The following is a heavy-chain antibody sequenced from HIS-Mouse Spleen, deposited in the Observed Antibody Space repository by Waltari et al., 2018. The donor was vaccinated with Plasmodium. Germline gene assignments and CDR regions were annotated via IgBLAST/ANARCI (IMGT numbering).Heavy chain of an antibody. J-gene: IGHJ3*02. CDR3: ARGMKSSSSAFDI. D-gene: IGHD6-6*01. CDR1: GFTVSSNY. CDR2: IYSGGST. Sequence: EVQLVESGGGLIQPGGSLRLSCAASGFTVSSNYMSWVRQAPGKGLDGVSVIYSGGSTYYAYSVKGRFTISRDNSKNTLYRQMNSLRAEDTAVYYCARGMKSSSSAFDIWGQGTMVTVSS. V-gene: IGHV3-53*01.